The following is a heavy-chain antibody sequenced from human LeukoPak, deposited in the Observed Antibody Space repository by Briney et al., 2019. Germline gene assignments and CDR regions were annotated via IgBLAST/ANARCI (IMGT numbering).Heavy chain of an antibody. J-gene: IGHJ6*02. CDR3: ARRKYCSGGSCHGYYYYGMDV. D-gene: IGHD2-15*01. CDR1: GYSFTNYW. V-gene: IGHV5-51*01. Sequence: GESLKISCKGSGYSFTNYWIGWVRQMPGKGLEWMGIIYPGDSDTRYSPSFQGQVTISADESISTAYLQWSSLKASDTAMYYCARRKYCSGGSCHGYYYYGMDVWGQGTTVTVSS. CDR2: IYPGDSDT.